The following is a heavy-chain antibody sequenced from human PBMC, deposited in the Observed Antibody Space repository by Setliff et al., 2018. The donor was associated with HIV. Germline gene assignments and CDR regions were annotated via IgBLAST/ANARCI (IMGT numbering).Heavy chain of an antibody. D-gene: IGHD3-10*01. CDR1: GYSSTKYW. J-gene: IGHJ3*01. Sequence: GESLKISCKVSGYSSTKYWIGWVRQMPGKGLEWMGLIYPGGSDIRYSPSFQGQVSLSVDKSATTAYLHWSSLKASDTAIYYCARRSVSHGNGFDLWGQGTLVTVSS. V-gene: IGHV5-51*01. CDR3: ARRSVSHGNGFDL. CDR2: IYPGGSDI.